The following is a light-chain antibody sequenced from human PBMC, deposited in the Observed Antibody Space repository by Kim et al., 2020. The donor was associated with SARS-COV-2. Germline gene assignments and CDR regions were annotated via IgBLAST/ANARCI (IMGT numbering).Light chain of an antibody. CDR3: QQYNTWYT. Sequence: LSKSVGDRVTITCRASQSVSHWLAWYQQKPGKAPKVLIYETSKLKSGVPSRFSGSGFGTEFTLTISSLQPDDFATYYCQQYNTWYTFGQGTKLEIK. V-gene: IGKV1-5*03. CDR1: QSVSHW. J-gene: IGKJ2*01. CDR2: ETS.